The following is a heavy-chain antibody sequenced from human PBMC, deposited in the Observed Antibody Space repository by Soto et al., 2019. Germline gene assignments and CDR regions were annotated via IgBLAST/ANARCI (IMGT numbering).Heavy chain of an antibody. V-gene: IGHV1-46*01. CDR1: GYTFTSYY. CDR2: INPNGGST. J-gene: IGHJ5*02. D-gene: IGHD6-13*01. CDR3: ARDRFSSGQQLVRDWFDP. Sequence: ASVKVSCKASGYTFTSYYMHWVRQAPGQGLEWMGIINPNGGSTSYAQKFQGRVTMTRDTSTSTAYMELRSLRSDDTAVYYCARDRFSSGQQLVRDWFDPWGQGTLVTVSS.